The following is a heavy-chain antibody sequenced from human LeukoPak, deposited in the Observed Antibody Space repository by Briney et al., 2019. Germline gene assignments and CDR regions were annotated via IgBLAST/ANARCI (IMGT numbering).Heavy chain of an antibody. J-gene: IGHJ4*02. Sequence: GASVKVSCKASGYTFTGFYEHWVRQAPGQGLEWMGWISPNSGATSYAQTFQGRVTMTRDTSINTAYMELSRLTSDDTAVYYCARVARNCNGGNCYSWFDFWGQGTLVSVSS. CDR1: GYTFTGFY. D-gene: IGHD2-15*01. V-gene: IGHV1-2*02. CDR2: ISPNSGAT. CDR3: ARVARNCNGGNCYSWFDF.